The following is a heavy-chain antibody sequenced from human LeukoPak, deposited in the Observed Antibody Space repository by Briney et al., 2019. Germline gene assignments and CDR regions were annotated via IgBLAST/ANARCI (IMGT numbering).Heavy chain of an antibody. J-gene: IGHJ4*02. Sequence: SSETLSLTCAVYGGSFSGYYWSWIRQPPGKGLEWIGEINHSGSTNYNPSLKSRVTISVDTSKNQFSLRLSSVIAADTAVYYCARGLGEFDYWGQGTLVTVSS. CDR2: INHSGST. CDR1: GGSFSGYY. CDR3: ARGLGEFDY. D-gene: IGHD2-21*01. V-gene: IGHV4-34*01.